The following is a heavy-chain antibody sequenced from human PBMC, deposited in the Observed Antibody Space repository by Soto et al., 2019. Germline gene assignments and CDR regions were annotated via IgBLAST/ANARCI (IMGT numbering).Heavy chain of an antibody. Sequence: PSETLSLTCTVSGGSVSSYNWGWIRQPPGKELEWIGYISDSGSTTYSPSLQSRATISVDTSKNRFSLRLTSVTAADTAAYYCARRRNSFFYHLDVWGTGTTVTVSS. V-gene: IGHV4-59*08. CDR3: ARRRNSFFYHLDV. CDR2: ISDSGST. CDR1: GGSVSSYN. J-gene: IGHJ6*03.